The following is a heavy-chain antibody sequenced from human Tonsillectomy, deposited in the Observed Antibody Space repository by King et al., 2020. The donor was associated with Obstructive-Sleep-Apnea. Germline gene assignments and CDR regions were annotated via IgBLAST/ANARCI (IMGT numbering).Heavy chain of an antibody. CDR1: GFTLTSYA. D-gene: IGHD3-22*01. Sequence: VQLVESGGGLLQPGGSLRLSCAASGFTLTSYAMAWVRQAPGKGLEWVSGMSVSGGSTYYADSVKGRFTISRDNSKNTLYLQMNSLRAEDTAVYYCAKRSSGYYFFDYWGQGTLVTVSS. CDR3: AKRSSGYYFFDY. J-gene: IGHJ4*02. V-gene: IGHV3-23*04. CDR2: MSVSGGST.